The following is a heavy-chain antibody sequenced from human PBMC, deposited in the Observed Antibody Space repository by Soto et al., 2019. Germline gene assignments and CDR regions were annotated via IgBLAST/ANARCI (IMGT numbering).Heavy chain of an antibody. CDR1: GGSISSGDYY. Sequence: KSSETLSLTCTVSGGSISSGDYYWSWIRQPPGKGLEWIGYIYYSGSTYYNPSLKSRVTISVDTSKNQFSLKLSSVTAADTAVYYCATYSSGYYYNWFDPWGQGTLVTVSS. J-gene: IGHJ5*02. D-gene: IGHD3-22*01. CDR2: IYYSGST. V-gene: IGHV4-30-4*01. CDR3: ATYSSGYYYNWFDP.